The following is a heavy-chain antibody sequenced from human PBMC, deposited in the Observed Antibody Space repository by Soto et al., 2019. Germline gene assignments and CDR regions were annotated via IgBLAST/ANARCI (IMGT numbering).Heavy chain of an antibody. D-gene: IGHD3-16*01. CDR3: AMVDYYVTPTPQDV. V-gene: IGHV1-18*01. J-gene: IGHJ6*02. CDR1: GYIFVNYG. Sequence: QVQLVQSGDEVRKPGSSVKVSCKASGYIFVNYGIAWVRQAPGQGLEWMGRISPYSGNTHYASKVQGTLTMTTDTSTSTAYTDLASLTSDDPAVYYCAMVDYYVTPTPQDVWGQWTTVSVSS. CDR2: ISPYSGNT.